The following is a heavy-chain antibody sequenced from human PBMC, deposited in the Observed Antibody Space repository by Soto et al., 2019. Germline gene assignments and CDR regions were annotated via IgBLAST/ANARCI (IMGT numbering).Heavy chain of an antibody. J-gene: IGHJ5*02. CDR1: GDSVSSDRAS. V-gene: IGHV6-1*01. CDR2: TYYRSKWSY. CDR3: VRLRGNGWLDL. Sequence: PSQTLSLTCVISGDSVSSDRASWNWIRQSPLRALEWLAKTYYRSKWSYDYAISVRSRIIIIPDTSRNQFSLQLNSVTPEDTAVHYCVRLRGNGWLDLWGQGTQVTVSS.